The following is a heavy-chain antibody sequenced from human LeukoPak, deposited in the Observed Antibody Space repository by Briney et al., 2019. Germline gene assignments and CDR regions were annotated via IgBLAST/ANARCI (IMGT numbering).Heavy chain of an antibody. CDR1: GFTFSSYA. V-gene: IGHV3-23*01. CDR3: AKDCSSTSCYFYDY. CDR2: ISGSGGST. Sequence: PGGSLRLSCAASGFTFSSYAMSWVRQAPGKGLEWVSAISGSGGSTYYADSVKGRFTISRDNSKNTLYLQMNSLRAEDTAVYYCAKDCSSTSCYFYDYWGQGTLVTVSS. J-gene: IGHJ4*02. D-gene: IGHD2-2*01.